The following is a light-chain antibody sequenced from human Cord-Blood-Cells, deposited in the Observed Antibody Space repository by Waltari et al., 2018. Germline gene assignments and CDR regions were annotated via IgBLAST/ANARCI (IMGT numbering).Light chain of an antibody. J-gene: IGLJ3*02. CDR2: DVS. CDR1: SSDVGGYNY. V-gene: IGLV2-14*01. CDR3: SSYTSSSTWV. Sequence: SALTQPASVSGSPGQSITISCTGTSSDVGGYNYVSWYQQHPGKAPTLMIYDVSKRPSGVSNRFSGSKSGNTASLTISGLQAEDEADYYCSSYTSSSTWVFGGGTKLTVL.